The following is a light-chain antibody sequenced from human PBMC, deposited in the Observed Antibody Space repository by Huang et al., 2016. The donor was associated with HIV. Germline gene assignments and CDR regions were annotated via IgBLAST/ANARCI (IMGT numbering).Light chain of an antibody. CDR1: QSVGDY. CDR2: DAS. J-gene: IGKJ4*01. CDR3: QQRSKWLS. Sequence: IVLTQSLPTLSIYLWDRVTLSCRASQSVGDYVAWYEQKTGQAPGLLNCDASQRASGVSARFKGSGSGTEFSLTISSLEPEDYAVYYCQQRSKWLSFGGGTKVEIK. V-gene: IGKV3-11*01.